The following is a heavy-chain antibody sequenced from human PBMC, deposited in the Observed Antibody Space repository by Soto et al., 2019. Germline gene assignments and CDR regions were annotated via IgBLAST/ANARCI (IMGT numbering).Heavy chain of an antibody. Sequence: QVQLQESGPGLVKPSETLSLTCTVSGGSISSYYWSWIRQPPGKGLEWIGYIYYSGSTNYNPSLKSRVTISVDTSKYQFSLKLSSVTAADTAVYYCARYHITSLYGMDVWGQGTTVTVSS. CDR2: IYYSGST. V-gene: IGHV4-59*01. D-gene: IGHD1-20*01. CDR1: GGSISSYY. J-gene: IGHJ6*02. CDR3: ARYHITSLYGMDV.